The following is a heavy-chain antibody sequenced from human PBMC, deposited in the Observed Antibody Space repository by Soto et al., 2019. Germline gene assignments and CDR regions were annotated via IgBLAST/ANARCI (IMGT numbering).Heavy chain of an antibody. V-gene: IGHV4-31*03. CDR3: ARNPYYGDYLNWFDP. Sequence: SDTLSLTCTVSGGSISSGGYYWSWILQHPGKGLEWIGYIYYSGSTYYNPSLKSRVTISVDTSKNQFSLKLSSVTAADTAVYYCARNPYYGDYLNWFDPWGQGTLVSVSS. CDR1: GGSISSGGYY. D-gene: IGHD4-17*01. CDR2: IYYSGST. J-gene: IGHJ5*02.